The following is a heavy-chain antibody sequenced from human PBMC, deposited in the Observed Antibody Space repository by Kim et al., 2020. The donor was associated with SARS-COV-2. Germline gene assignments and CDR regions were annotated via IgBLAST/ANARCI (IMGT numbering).Heavy chain of an antibody. V-gene: IGHV3-66*01. J-gene: IGHJ1*01. D-gene: IGHD3-22*01. CDR2: IYTSGVT. Sequence: GGSLRLSCAGSGFTVSNYYMTWVRQAPGKGLEWVSVIYTSGVTVNADSVKGRFTISRDASKNPLYLQMNSLRVDDTAVYYCAKDDTSGYWHWGQGTLVTV. CDR1: GFTVSNYY. CDR3: AKDDTSGYWH.